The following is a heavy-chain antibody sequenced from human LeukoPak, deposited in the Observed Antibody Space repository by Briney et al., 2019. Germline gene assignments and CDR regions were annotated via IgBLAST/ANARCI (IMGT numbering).Heavy chain of an antibody. CDR2: IIPILGIA. J-gene: IGHJ4*02. CDR1: GGTSSSYA. Sequence: SVKVSCKASGGTSSSYAISWVRQAPGQGLEWMGRIIPILGIANYAQKFQGRVTITADKSTSTAYMELSSLRSEDTAVYYCARGLAATYYFDYWGQGTLVTVSS. D-gene: IGHD3-9*01. V-gene: IGHV1-69*04. CDR3: ARGLAATYYFDY.